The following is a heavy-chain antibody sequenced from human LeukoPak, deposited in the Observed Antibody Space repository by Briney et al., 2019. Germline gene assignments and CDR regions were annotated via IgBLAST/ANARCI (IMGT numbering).Heavy chain of an antibody. CDR1: GFTFSSYE. Sequence: GGSLRLSCAASGFTFSSYEMNWVRQAPGKGLEWVALIWYDGSNQYYADSVKGRFTISRDNSKNTLYLQMNSLRAEDTAVYYCAKDTNAGGDAFDIWGQGTMVTVSS. J-gene: IGHJ3*02. CDR2: IWYDGSNQ. CDR3: AKDTNAGGDAFDI. D-gene: IGHD2-2*01. V-gene: IGHV3-33*06.